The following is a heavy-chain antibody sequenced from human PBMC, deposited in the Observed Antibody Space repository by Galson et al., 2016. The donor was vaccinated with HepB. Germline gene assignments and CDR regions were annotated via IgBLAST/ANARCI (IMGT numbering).Heavy chain of an antibody. D-gene: IGHD2-8*02. V-gene: IGHV4-4*02. J-gene: IGHJ3*02. Sequence: SETLSLTCAVSGGSITTTDWWSWVRQPPGKGLEWIGEVYHDGNTFYNPSVGSRVTISIDKSKNEFYLTLRSVTAADTAVYYCARDCTGGTCKSGDYDTFDILGQGTVVTVSS. CDR3: ARDCTGGTCKSGDYDTFDI. CDR1: GGSITTTDW. CDR2: VYHDGNT.